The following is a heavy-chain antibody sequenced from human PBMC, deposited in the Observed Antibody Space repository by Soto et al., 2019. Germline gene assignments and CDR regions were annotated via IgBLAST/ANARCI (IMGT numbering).Heavy chain of an antibody. CDR3: ASAENYDYVWGSYRPAGTQFDY. CDR1: GGSISSGDYY. J-gene: IGHJ4*02. D-gene: IGHD3-16*02. Sequence: PSETLSLTCTVSGGSISSGDYYWSWIRQPPGKGLEWIGYIYYSGSTYYNPSLKSRVTISVDTSKNQFSLKLSSVTAADTAVYYCASAENYDYVWGSYRPAGTQFDYWGQGTLVTVSS. V-gene: IGHV4-30-4*01. CDR2: IYYSGST.